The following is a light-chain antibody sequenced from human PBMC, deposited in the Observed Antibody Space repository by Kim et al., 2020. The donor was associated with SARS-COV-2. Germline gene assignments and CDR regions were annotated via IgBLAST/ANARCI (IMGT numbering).Light chain of an antibody. J-gene: IGLJ1*01. V-gene: IGLV3-25*03. CDR1: ALPKQY. Sequence: SYELTQPPSVSVSPGQTARITCSGDALPKQYAYWYQQKPGQAPVLVIYKDSERPSGIPERFSGPSSGTTVTLTIRGVQAEDEADYYCQSADSSGTYVFGT. CDR2: KDS. CDR3: QSADSSGTYV.